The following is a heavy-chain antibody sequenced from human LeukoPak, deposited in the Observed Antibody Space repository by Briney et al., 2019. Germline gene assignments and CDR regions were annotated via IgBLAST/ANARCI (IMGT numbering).Heavy chain of an antibody. J-gene: IGHJ4*02. CDR2: ISGSGGST. V-gene: IGHV3-23*01. CDR1: GFTFSSYA. D-gene: IGHD6-13*01. CDR3: AKVLLGSSWYLLFDY. Sequence: GGSLRLSCAASGFTFSSYAMSWVRQAPGKGLGWVSAISGSGGSTYYADSVKGRFTISRDNSKNTLYLQMNSLRAEDTAVYYCAKVLLGSSWYLLFDYWGQGTLVTVSS.